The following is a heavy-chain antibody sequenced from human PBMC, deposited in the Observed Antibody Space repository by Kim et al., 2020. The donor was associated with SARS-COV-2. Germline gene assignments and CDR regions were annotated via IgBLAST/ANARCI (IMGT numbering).Heavy chain of an antibody. V-gene: IGHV3-30*18. J-gene: IGHJ6*03. Sequence: GGSLRLSCAASGFTFSSYGMHWVRQAPGKGLEWVAVISYDGSNKYYADSVKGRFTISRDNSKNTLYLQMNSLRAEDTAVYYCAKDGYDFRVPYYYYMDVWGKGTTVTVSS. CDR3: AKDGYDFRVPYYYYMDV. D-gene: IGHD3-3*01. CDR1: GFTFSSYG. CDR2: ISYDGSNK.